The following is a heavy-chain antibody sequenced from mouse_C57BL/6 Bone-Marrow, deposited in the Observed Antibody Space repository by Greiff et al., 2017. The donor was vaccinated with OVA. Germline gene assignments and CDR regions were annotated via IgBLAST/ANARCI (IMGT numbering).Heavy chain of an antibody. CDR2: ISDGGSYT. D-gene: IGHD3-3*01. J-gene: IGHJ3*01. Sequence: VQLKESGGGLVKPGGSLKLSCAASGFTFSSYAMSWVRQTPEKRLEWVATISDGGSYTYYPDNVKGRFTISRDNAKNHLYLQMSHLKSEDTAMYYCARGGLGAYWGQGTLVTVSA. V-gene: IGHV5-4*01. CDR1: GFTFSSYA. CDR3: ARGGLGAY.